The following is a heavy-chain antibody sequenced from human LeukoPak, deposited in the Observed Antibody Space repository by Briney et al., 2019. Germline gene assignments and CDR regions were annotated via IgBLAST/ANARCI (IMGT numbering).Heavy chain of an antibody. CDR2: ISGSGGST. V-gene: IGHV3-23*01. CDR3: AKDGLTIFGVMDV. D-gene: IGHD3-3*01. Sequence: PGGSLRLSCAASGSTFSSYAMSWVRQAPGKGLEWVSAISGSGGSTYYADSVKGRLTISRDNSKNTLYLQMNSLRAEDTAVYYCAKDGLTIFGVMDVWGKGTTVTVSS. J-gene: IGHJ6*04. CDR1: GSTFSSYA.